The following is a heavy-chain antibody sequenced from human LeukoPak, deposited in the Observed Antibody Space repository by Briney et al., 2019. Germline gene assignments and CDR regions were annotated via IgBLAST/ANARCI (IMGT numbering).Heavy chain of an antibody. D-gene: IGHD3-10*02. J-gene: IGHJ4*02. CDR1: GYTFTGYG. CDR3: ARGVNYYDRYYFDY. V-gene: IGHV1-18*01. CDR2: ISAYNGNT. Sequence: ASVKVSCKASGYTFTGYGISWVRQAPGQGLEWMGWISAYNGNTNYAQKLQGRVTMTTDTSTSTAYMELRSLRSDDTAVYYCARGVNYYDRYYFDYWGQGTLVTVSS.